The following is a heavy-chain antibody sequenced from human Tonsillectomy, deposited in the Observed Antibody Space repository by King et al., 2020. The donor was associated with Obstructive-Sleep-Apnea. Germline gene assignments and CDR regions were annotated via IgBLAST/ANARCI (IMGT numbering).Heavy chain of an antibody. J-gene: IGHJ3*02. CDR2: ISWNSGSI. V-gene: IGHV3-9*01. CDR3: AKDKHGRYKSGGAFDI. CDR1: GFTFDDYA. D-gene: IGHD1-26*01. Sequence: VQLVESGGGLVQPGRSLRLSCAASGFTFDDYAMHWVRQAPGKGLEWVSGISWNSGSIGYADSVKGRFTISRDNAKNSLYLQMNSLRAEDTALYYCAKDKHGRYKSGGAFDIWGQGTMVTVSS.